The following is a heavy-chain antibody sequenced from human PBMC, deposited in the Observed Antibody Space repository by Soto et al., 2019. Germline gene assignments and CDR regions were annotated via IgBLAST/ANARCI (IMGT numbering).Heavy chain of an antibody. CDR3: ARGFDSRGWSPVLGYYYYGMDV. J-gene: IGHJ6*02. D-gene: IGHD6-19*01. CDR2: IYYSGST. V-gene: IGHV4-59*01. Sequence: SETLSLTCTVSGGSISSYYWSWIRQPPGKGLEWIGYIYYSGSTNYNPSLKSRVTISVDTSKNQFSLKLSSVTAADTAVYYCARGFDSRGWSPVLGYYYYGMDVWGQGTTVTVSS. CDR1: GGSISSYY.